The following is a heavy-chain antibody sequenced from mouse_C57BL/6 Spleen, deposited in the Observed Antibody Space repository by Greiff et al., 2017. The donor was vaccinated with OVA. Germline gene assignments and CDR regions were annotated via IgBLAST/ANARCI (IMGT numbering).Heavy chain of an antibody. CDR3: ARGPNWDVYYAMDY. J-gene: IGHJ4*01. CDR1: GYAFSSYW. CDR2: IYPGDGDT. V-gene: IGHV1-80*01. Sequence: QVHVKQSGAELVKPGASVKISCKASGYAFSSYWMNWVKQRPGKGLEWIGQIYPGDGDTNYNGKFKGKATLTADKSSSTAYMQLSSLTSEDSAVYFCARGPNWDVYYAMDYWGQGTSVTVSS. D-gene: IGHD4-1*01.